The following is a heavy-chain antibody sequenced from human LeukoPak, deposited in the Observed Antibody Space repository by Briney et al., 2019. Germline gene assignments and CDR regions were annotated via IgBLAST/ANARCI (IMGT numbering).Heavy chain of an antibody. Sequence: GGSLRLSYAASGFTFSSYEMNWVRQAPGKGLEWVSYISTSGSTIYYADSGKGRFTISRDNAKNSLYLQMNSLRAEDTAVYYCARDRDNSGWYEPFDYWGRGTLVTVSS. CDR2: ISTSGSTI. CDR1: GFTFSSYE. D-gene: IGHD6-19*01. J-gene: IGHJ4*02. V-gene: IGHV3-48*03. CDR3: ARDRDNSGWYEPFDY.